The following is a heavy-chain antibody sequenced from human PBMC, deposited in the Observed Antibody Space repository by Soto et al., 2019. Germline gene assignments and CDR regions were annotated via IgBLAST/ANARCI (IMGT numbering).Heavy chain of an antibody. CDR3: AKEHFDNDTFNM. Sequence: RGPLRLSCTASDFLFHSYFMAWVRQAPGKGLEWVSSITRSGGTTFYAAYVEGRFTISRDTSKNASFLQMDSLRPEDTAVYYCAKEHFDNDTFNMWGQGTMVTV. V-gene: IGHV3-23*01. CDR1: DFLFHSYF. J-gene: IGHJ3*02. D-gene: IGHD3-9*01. CDR2: ITRSGGTT.